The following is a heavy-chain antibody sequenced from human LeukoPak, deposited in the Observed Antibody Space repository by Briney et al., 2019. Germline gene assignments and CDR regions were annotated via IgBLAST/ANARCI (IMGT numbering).Heavy chain of an antibody. CDR1: GFTFSSDT. CDR2: ISGSGGST. V-gene: IGHV3-23*01. Sequence: VGSLRLSCAASGFTFSSDTMSWVRQAPRKGLGWVSAISGSGGSTYYADSVKGRFTISRDNSQNTLYLQMNSLRAEDTAVYYCANSLGRSWYYFDYWGQGTLVPVSS. J-gene: IGHJ4*02. CDR3: ANSLGRSWYYFDY. D-gene: IGHD6-13*01.